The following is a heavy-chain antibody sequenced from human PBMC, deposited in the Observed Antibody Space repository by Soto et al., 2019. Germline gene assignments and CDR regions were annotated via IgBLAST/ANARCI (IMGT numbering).Heavy chain of an antibody. Sequence: GGSLRLSCAASGFTFSSYWMSWVRQAPGKGLEWVANIKQDGSEKYYVDSVKGRFTISRDKAKNSLYLQMNSLRAEDTAVYYCAKAALSSTRYYYMDVWGKGTTVTVSS. V-gene: IGHV3-7*01. CDR3: AKAALSSTRYYYMDV. J-gene: IGHJ6*03. CDR2: IKQDGSEK. CDR1: GFTFSSYW. D-gene: IGHD2-2*01.